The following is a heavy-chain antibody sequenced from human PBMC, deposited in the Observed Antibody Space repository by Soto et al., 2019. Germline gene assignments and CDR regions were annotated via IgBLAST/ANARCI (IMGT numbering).Heavy chain of an antibody. Sequence: LSLTFTVSCGSISSYYWSLIRQPPLKGLEWIGYIYYSGSTNYNPSLKSRVTISVDTSKNQFSLKLSSVTAADTAVYYCARERGYSYGSDYGMDVWGQGTTVTVSS. V-gene: IGHV4-59*01. CDR1: CGSISSYY. CDR2: IYYSGST. D-gene: IGHD5-18*01. J-gene: IGHJ6*02. CDR3: ARERGYSYGSDYGMDV.